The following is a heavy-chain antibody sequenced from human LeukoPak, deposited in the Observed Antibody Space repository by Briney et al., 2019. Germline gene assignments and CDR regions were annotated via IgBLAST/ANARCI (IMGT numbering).Heavy chain of an antibody. CDR2: INHSGST. CDR3: ARGRGYSYGYGMDV. V-gene: IGHV4-34*01. J-gene: IGHJ6*02. Sequence: SETLSLTCAVYGGSFSGYYWSWIRQPPGKGLEWIGEINHSGSTNYNPSLKSRVTISVDTSKNQFSLKLSSVTAADTAVYYCARGRGYSYGYGMDVWGQGTRSPSP. CDR1: GGSFSGYY. D-gene: IGHD5-18*01.